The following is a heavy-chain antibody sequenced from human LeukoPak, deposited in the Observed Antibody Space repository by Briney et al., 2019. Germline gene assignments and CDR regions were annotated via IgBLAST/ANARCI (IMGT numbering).Heavy chain of an antibody. Sequence: SETLSLTCTVSGGSISSYYWSWIRQPPGKGLEWIGYIHYSGSTNYNNSLKSRVTISVDTSKNQFSLKLSSVTAADTAVYYCARRVGDKDYFDYWGQGTLVTVSP. CDR1: GGSISSYY. J-gene: IGHJ4*02. V-gene: IGHV4-59*01. CDR3: ARRVGDKDYFDY. CDR2: IHYSGST. D-gene: IGHD1-26*01.